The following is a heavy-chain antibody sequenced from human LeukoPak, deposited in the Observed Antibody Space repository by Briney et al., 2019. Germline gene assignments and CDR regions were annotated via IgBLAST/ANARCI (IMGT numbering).Heavy chain of an antibody. CDR3: ARMRTVVTPYNWFDP. J-gene: IGHJ5*02. Sequence: SETLSLTCTVSGGSISSYYWSWIRQPPGKGLEWIGYIYTSGGTNYNPSLKSRVTISVDTSKNQFSLKLSSVTAADTAVYYCARMRTVVTPYNWFDPWGQGTLVTVSS. CDR2: IYTSGGT. D-gene: IGHD4-23*01. V-gene: IGHV4-4*09. CDR1: GGSISSYY.